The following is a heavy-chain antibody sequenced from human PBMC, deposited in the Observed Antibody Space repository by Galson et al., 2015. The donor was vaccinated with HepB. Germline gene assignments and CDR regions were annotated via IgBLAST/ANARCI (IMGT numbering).Heavy chain of an antibody. J-gene: IGHJ6*03. D-gene: IGHD2-2*01. Sequence: SVKVSCKASGYTFTSYGISWVRQAPGQGLEWMGWISAYNGNTNYAQKLQGRVTMTTDTSTSTAYMELRSLRSDDTAVYYCAREQLRDKTYYYYYMDVWSKGTTVTVSS. CDR3: AREQLRDKTYYYYYMDV. CDR1: GYTFTSYG. V-gene: IGHV1-18*01. CDR2: ISAYNGNT.